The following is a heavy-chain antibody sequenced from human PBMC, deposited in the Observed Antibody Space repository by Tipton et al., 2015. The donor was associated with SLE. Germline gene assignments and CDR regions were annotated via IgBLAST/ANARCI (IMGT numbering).Heavy chain of an antibody. CDR1: GYSISSGYY. D-gene: IGHD7-27*01. CDR2: IYHSGST. V-gene: IGHV4-38-2*01. Sequence: TLSLTCAVSGYSISSGYYWGWIRQPPGKGLEWIGSIYHSGSTNYNPSLKSRVTISVDTSKNQFSLKLSSVTAADTAVYYCARGPEELGIPPLFDYWGQGTLVTVSS. CDR3: ARGPEELGIPPLFDY. J-gene: IGHJ4*02.